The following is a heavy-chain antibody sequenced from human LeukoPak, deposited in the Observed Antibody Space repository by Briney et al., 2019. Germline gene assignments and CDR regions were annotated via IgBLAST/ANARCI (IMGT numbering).Heavy chain of an antibody. CDR3: ARDLYGGNSPDY. CDR2: IIPILGIA. J-gene: IGHJ4*02. V-gene: IGHV1-69*04. CDR1: GGTFSSYT. D-gene: IGHD4-23*01. Sequence: GASVTVSCKASGGTFSSYTISWVRQAPGQGLEWMGRIIPILGIANYAQKFQGRVTITADKSTSTAYMELSSLRSEDTAVYYCARDLYGGNSPDYWGQGTLVTVSS.